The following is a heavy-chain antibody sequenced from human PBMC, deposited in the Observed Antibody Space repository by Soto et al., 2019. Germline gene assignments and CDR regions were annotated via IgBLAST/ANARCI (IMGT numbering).Heavy chain of an antibody. CDR1: GFRFSSYA. J-gene: IGHJ4*02. CDR2: ISGRDGST. V-gene: IGHV3-23*01. CDR3: ARDRERDAWYEDY. D-gene: IGHD6-13*01. Sequence: PGGSLRLSCVASGFRFSSYAVSWVRQAPGEGLEWVSVISGRDGSTYYADFVKGRFTISRDDSRNTLYLQMHSLRAEDTAVYYCARDRERDAWYEDYWGQGTLVTVSS.